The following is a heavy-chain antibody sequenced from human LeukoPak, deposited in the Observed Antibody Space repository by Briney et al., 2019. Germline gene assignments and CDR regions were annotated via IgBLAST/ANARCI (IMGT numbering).Heavy chain of an antibody. Sequence: SETLSLTCTVSGGSISSSSYYWGWIRQPPGKGLEWIGSIYYSGSTYYNPSLKSRVTISVDTSKNQFSLKLSSVTAADTAVYYCARLDYDYVWGSYLHNWFDPWGQGTLVTVSS. CDR2: IYYSGST. CDR1: GGSISSSSYY. J-gene: IGHJ5*02. CDR3: ARLDYDYVWGSYLHNWFDP. V-gene: IGHV4-39*01. D-gene: IGHD3-16*02.